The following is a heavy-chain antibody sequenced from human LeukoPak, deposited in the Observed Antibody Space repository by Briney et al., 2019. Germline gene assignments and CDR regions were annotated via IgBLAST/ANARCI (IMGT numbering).Heavy chain of an antibody. V-gene: IGHV4-34*01. CDR2: FNHSEST. CDR1: GGSFSGYY. J-gene: IGHJ6*04. Sequence: SETLSLTCAVYGGSFSGYYWSWIRQPPGKGLEWIGEFNHSESTNYNPSLKSRVTISVDTSKNQFSLKLSSVTAADTAVYYCARGPYCSGGSCYSQGYYYGMDVWGKGTTVTVSS. D-gene: IGHD2-15*01. CDR3: ARGPYCSGGSCYSQGYYYGMDV.